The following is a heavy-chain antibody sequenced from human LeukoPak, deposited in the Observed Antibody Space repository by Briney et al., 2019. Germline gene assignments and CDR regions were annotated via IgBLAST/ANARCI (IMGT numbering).Heavy chain of an antibody. D-gene: IGHD1-1*01. CDR3: ARDRGTGTTFPHY. CDR1: GGTFSSYA. CDR2: IIPILGIA. J-gene: IGHJ4*02. V-gene: IGHV1-69*04. Sequence: SVKVSCKASGGTFSSYAISWVRQAPGQGLEWMGRIIPILGIANYAQKFQGRVTITADKSTSTAYMEPSSLRSEDTAVYYCARDRGTGTTFPHYWGKGTLVTVSS.